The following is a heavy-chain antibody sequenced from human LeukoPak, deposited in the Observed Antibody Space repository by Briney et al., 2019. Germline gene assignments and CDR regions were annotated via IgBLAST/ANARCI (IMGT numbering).Heavy chain of an antibody. V-gene: IGHV3-9*01. CDR1: GSTFEDYA. CDR2: IGWNSGSI. Sequence: GGSLRLSCAVSGSTFEDYAMHWVRQVPGKGLEWVSGIGWNSGSIGYADSVKGRFTISRDNAKNSLYLQMNTLRAEDTALYYCARDSRAYYYYGMDVWGQGTTVTVSS. CDR3: ARDSRAYYYYGMDV. J-gene: IGHJ6*02.